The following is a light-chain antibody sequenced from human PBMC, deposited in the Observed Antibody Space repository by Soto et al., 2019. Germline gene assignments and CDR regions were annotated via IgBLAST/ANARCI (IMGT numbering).Light chain of an antibody. J-gene: IGLJ3*02. CDR3: AAWDDTLDAQV. CDR1: RSNIGRNF. V-gene: IGLV1-47*01. CDR2: RNN. Sequence: QSVLTQSPSACGTPGQRVTISCSGSRSNIGRNFAYWYQHVPGTAPRLLIQRNNERPSGVPDRFSGSKSGTSVSLASSGLRSDDEATYYCAAWDDTLDAQVFGGGTKVTVL.